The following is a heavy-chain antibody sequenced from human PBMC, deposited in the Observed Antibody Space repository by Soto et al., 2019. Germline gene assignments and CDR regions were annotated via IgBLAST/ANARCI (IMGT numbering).Heavy chain of an antibody. CDR1: GGSISSSSYY. CDR2: IYYSGST. D-gene: IGHD6-13*01. J-gene: IGHJ6*02. V-gene: IGHV4-39*01. Sequence: PSETLSLTCTVSGGSISSSSYYWGWIRRPPGKGLEWIGSIYYSGSTYYNPSLKSRVTISVDTSKNQFSLKLSSVTAADTAVYYCARIRGSWYPLYYYYGMDVWGQGTTVTVSS. CDR3: ARIRGSWYPLYYYYGMDV.